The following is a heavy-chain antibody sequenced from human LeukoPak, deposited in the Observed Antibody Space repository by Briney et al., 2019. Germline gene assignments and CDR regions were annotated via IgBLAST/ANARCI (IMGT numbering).Heavy chain of an antibody. CDR3: VKGAAYHLGDAFDI. CDR1: GFTFDDYV. CDR2: VSWNSGTI. V-gene: IGHV3-9*01. J-gene: IGHJ3*02. D-gene: IGHD2-15*01. Sequence: GGSLRLSCAASGFTFDDYVMNWVRQAPGKGLEWVSGVSWNSGTIGYADSVKGRFTISRDNAKNSLYLQMNSLRAEDTALYYCVKGAAYHLGDAFDIWGQGTMVTVSS.